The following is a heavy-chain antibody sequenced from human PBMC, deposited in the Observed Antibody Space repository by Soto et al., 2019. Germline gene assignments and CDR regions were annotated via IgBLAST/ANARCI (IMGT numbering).Heavy chain of an antibody. D-gene: IGHD1-26*01. CDR1: GFTFSMYV. J-gene: IGHJ4*02. V-gene: IGHV3-30-3*01. CDR2: MAYDGNRE. CDR3: ARVGGSFYGSWDS. Sequence: QVQLVESGGGVVQPGRSLRLSCAASGFTFSMYVMHWVRQAPGKGLEWVAVMAYDGNREYYGDSVKGRFFVSRDNSKNTRYLQMNSLRPEDTAVYYGARVGGSFYGSWDSWGQGALVTVAS.